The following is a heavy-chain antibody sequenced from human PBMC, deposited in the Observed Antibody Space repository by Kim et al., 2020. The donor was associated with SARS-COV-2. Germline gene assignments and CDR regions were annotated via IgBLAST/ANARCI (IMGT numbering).Heavy chain of an antibody. V-gene: IGHV3-74*01. D-gene: IGHD2-21*02. CDR2: INSDGSST. CDR3: AREGDLEYYYYYGMDV. Sequence: GGSLRLSCAASGFTFSSYWMHWVRQAPGKGLVWVSRINSDGSSTSYADSVKGRFTISRDNAKNTLYLQMNSLRAEDTAVYYCAREGDLEYYYYYGMDVWGQGTTVTVSS. J-gene: IGHJ6*02. CDR1: GFTFSSYW.